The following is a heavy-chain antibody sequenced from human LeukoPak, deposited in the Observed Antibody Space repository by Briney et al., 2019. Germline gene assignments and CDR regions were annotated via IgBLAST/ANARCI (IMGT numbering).Heavy chain of an antibody. CDR3: ARHLSPDYYDSSGYHDAFDI. J-gene: IGHJ3*02. Sequence: SETLSLTCAVYGGSFSGYYWSWIRQPPGKGLEWIGEINHSGSTNYNPSLKSRVTISVDTSKNQFSLKLSSVTAADTAVYYCARHLSPDYYDSSGYHDAFDIWGQGTMVTVSS. CDR1: GGSFSGYY. CDR2: INHSGST. V-gene: IGHV4-34*01. D-gene: IGHD3-22*01.